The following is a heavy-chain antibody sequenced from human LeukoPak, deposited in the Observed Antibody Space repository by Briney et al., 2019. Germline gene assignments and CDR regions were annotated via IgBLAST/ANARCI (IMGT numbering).Heavy chain of an antibody. Sequence: GEAVKSSCTGSGYSFTSYWIRWVRQTPGKGLERMGIIFPGDSVTRYSPSSPGRVSTPAPKSISSAYLQRSSLKASDTATYHCARLEIRFPSPEGWSDPWGQGTLVTVSS. J-gene: IGHJ5*02. D-gene: IGHD3-3*01. V-gene: IGHV5-51*01. CDR2: IFPGDSVT. CDR1: GYSFTSYW. CDR3: ARLEIRFPSPEGWSDP.